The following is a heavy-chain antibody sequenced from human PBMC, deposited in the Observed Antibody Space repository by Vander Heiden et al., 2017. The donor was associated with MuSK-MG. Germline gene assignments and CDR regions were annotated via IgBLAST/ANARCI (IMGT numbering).Heavy chain of an antibody. J-gene: IGHJ5*02. CDR1: GYTFTTHD. Sequence: QVQLVQSGAEVKKPGASVKVSCKASGYTFTTHDLHWVRQATGQGLEWMGWMNPSRGNTGYAQKFQGRVTMTRNTSISTAYMELISLRSEDTAVYYCARRPRSGSWHEDSWGQGTLVTVSS. CDR3: ARRPRSGSWHEDS. CDR2: MNPSRGNT. V-gene: IGHV1-8*01. D-gene: IGHD6-13*01.